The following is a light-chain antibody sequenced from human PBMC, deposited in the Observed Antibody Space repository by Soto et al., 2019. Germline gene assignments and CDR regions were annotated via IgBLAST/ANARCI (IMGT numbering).Light chain of an antibody. V-gene: IGLV2-8*01. CDR1: SSNVGGYNY. CDR2: EVD. CDR3: WSYAGRNTYV. J-gene: IGLJ1*01. Sequence: QSALTQPPSASGSPGQSVSISCTGSSSNVGGYNYVSWYQQHPGKAPRLFIYEVDKSPSGVPDRFSGSKAGSTASLTVSGLQADDEADYYCWSYAGRNTYVFGPGTKLTVL.